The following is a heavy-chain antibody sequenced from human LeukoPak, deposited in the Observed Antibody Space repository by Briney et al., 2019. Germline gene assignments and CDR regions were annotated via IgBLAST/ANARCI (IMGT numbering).Heavy chain of an antibody. CDR1: GFTFSSYG. V-gene: IGHV3-30*18. D-gene: IGHD2-21*01. CDR2: ISYDGSNK. CDR3: AKGSEAEAYTFDY. Sequence: GRPLRLSCAASGFTFSSYGMHWVRQAPGKGLEWVAVISYDGSNKYYADSVKGRFTISRDNSKNTLYLQMNSLRAEDTAVYYCAKGSEAEAYTFDYWGQGTLVTVSS. J-gene: IGHJ4*02.